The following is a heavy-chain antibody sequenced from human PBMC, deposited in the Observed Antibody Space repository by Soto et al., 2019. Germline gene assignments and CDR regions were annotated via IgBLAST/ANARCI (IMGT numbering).Heavy chain of an antibody. V-gene: IGHV1-3*01. CDR2: INAGNGNT. D-gene: IGHD2-15*01. CDR3: ARGVAPYYFDY. Sequence: ASVKVSCKASGYTFTSYPMHWMRQAPGQRLEWMGWINAGNGNTKYSQKFQGRVTITRDTSASTAYMELSSLRSEDTAVYYCARGVAPYYFDYWGQGTLVTVSS. CDR1: GYTFTSYP. J-gene: IGHJ4*02.